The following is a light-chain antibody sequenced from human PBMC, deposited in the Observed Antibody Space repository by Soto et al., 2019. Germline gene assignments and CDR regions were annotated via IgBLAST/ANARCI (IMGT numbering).Light chain of an antibody. Sequence: EIVLTQSPGTLSLSPGERATLSCRASQSVRSYLAWYQQKPGQAPRLLIYDASNRATGIPARFSGSGSGTDFTLTISSLEPEDFAVYYCQQRSNWPRTFGQGTRLEIK. V-gene: IGKV3-11*01. CDR3: QQRSNWPRT. CDR2: DAS. CDR1: QSVRSY. J-gene: IGKJ5*01.